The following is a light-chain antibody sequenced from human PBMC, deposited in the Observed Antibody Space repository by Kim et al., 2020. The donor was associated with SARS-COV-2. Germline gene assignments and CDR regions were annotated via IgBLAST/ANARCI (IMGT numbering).Light chain of an antibody. CDR3: QVWDSSSDHRVV. Sequence: PGKAARVSGGGNSIGSKGVHGYQQKSGQAPVLVIYYDSDRPSGIPERFSGSNSGNTATLTISRVEAGDEADYYCQVWDSSSDHRVVFGGGTQLTVL. J-gene: IGLJ2*01. V-gene: IGLV3-21*04. CDR2: YDS. CDR1: SIGSKG.